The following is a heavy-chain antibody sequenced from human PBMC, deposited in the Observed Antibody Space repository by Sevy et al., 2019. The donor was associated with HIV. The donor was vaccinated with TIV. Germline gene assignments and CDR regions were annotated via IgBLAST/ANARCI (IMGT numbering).Heavy chain of an antibody. CDR3: ARPRENDVDYYFFYAIDV. D-gene: IGHD2-21*02. CDR1: GFAFTNYYA. J-gene: IGHJ6*02. Sequence: GGSLRLSCTASGFAFTNYYAMHWVRQAPGKGLEWVALISYDGTDKFYADSVKGRFTLTRDKFKNTLYLQMNGLTTEDKAVYYCARPRENDVDYYFFYAIDVWGQGTTVTVSS. CDR2: ISYDGTDK. V-gene: IGHV3-30-3*01.